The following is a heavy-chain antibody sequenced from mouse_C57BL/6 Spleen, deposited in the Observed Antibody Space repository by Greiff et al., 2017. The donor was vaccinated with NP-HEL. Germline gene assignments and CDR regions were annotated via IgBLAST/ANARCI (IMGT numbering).Heavy chain of an antibody. CDR3: ARRAGYSNYWYFDV. V-gene: IGHV1-76*01. Sequence: VQLQQSGAELVRPGASVKLSCKASGYTFTDYYINWVKQRPGQGLEWIARIYPGSGNTYYNEKFKGKATLTAEKSSSTAYMQLSSLTSEDSAVYFCARRAGYSNYWYFDVWGTGTTVTVSS. J-gene: IGHJ1*03. CDR1: GYTFTDYY. CDR2: IYPGSGNT. D-gene: IGHD2-5*01.